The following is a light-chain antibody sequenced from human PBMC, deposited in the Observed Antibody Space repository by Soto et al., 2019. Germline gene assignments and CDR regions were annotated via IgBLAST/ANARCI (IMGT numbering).Light chain of an antibody. J-gene: IGLJ3*02. V-gene: IGLV1-44*01. CDR1: NSNIGSNT. CDR3: AGWDDSLDGPMV. Sequence: QSALTQPPSVSGTPGQRVTISCSGSNSNIGSNTVNWYQQLPGTAPKLLIYSDSQRPSGVPDRFSGSKSGTSASLAITGLQSDDEADYYCAGWDDSLDGPMVFGGGTKLTVL. CDR2: SDS.